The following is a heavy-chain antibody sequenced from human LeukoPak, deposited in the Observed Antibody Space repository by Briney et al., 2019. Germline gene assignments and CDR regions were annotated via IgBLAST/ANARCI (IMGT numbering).Heavy chain of an antibody. CDR2: IYSSDTT. CDR3: ARDLHYAFDI. J-gene: IGHJ3*02. CDR1: GFTFSGYA. V-gene: IGHV3-48*02. D-gene: IGHD3-10*01. Sequence: GGSLRLSCAASGFTFSGYAMNGVRQAPGKGLEWVSHIYSSDTTYADSVKGRFTISRDNAKNSLYLQMNSLRDEDTAVYYCARDLHYAFDIWGQGTVVTASS.